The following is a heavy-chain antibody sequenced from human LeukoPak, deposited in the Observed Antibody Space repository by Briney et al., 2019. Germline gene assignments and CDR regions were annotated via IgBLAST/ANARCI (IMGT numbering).Heavy chain of an antibody. CDR3: ARGLNYYDSSGYLGYFDY. CDR1: GFTFSSYS. Sequence: GGSLRLSCAASGFTFSSYSMNWVRQAPGKGLEWVSSISSSSSYIYYADSVKGRFTISRDNAKNSLYLQMNSLRAEDTAVYYCARGLNYYDSSGYLGYFDYWGQGTLVTVSS. CDR2: ISSSSSYI. J-gene: IGHJ4*02. D-gene: IGHD3-22*01. V-gene: IGHV3-21*01.